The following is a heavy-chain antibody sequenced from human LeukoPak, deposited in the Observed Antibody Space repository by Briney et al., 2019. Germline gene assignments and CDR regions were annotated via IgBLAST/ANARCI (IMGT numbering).Heavy chain of an antibody. CDR1: GYTFTSYD. V-gene: IGHV1-8*03. CDR2: MNPNSGNT. D-gene: IGHD3-22*01. J-gene: IGHJ4*02. Sequence: ASVKVSCKASGYTFTSYDINWVRQATGQGLEWMGWMNPNSGNTGYAQKFQGRVTITRNTSISTAYMELSSLRSEDTAVYYCARSKDYYDSSGFPSPSFDYWGQGTLITVSS. CDR3: ARSKDYYDSSGFPSPSFDY.